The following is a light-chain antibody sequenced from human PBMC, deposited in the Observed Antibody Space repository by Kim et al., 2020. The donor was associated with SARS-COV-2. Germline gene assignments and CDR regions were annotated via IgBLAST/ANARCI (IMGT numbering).Light chain of an antibody. V-gene: IGKV4-1*01. CDR3: QQYYSTPPS. Sequence: SATLNCKSCQTVLYISNNKNYLACYQHTPGQAPNLLFYWASIRESGVSARFSGSGSDTDFPLTISSLQAEDVAVYYCQQYYSTPPSFGQGTKLYI. CDR2: WAS. J-gene: IGKJ2*03. CDR1: QTVLYISNNKNY.